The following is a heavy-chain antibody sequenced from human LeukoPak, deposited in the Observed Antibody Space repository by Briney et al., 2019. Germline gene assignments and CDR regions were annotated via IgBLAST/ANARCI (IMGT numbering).Heavy chain of an antibody. D-gene: IGHD2/OR15-2a*01. CDR3: ARGQFLIDY. Sequence: GGSPRLSCAASGFTFSTYTMNWVRQAPGKGLEWISYISTSSSTIYYADSVKGRFTISRDNAKNSLFLQMNSLRAEDTAIYYCARGQFLIDYWGQGTLVTVSS. J-gene: IGHJ4*02. CDR2: ISTSSSTI. CDR1: GFTFSTYT. V-gene: IGHV3-48*01.